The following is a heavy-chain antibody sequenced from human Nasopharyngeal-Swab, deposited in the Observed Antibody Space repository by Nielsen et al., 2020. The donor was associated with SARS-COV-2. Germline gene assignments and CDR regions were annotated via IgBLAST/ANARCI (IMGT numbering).Heavy chain of an antibody. CDR1: GFTFSSYA. J-gene: IGHJ3*02. CDR2: ISSSSSYI. Sequence: GESLKISCAASGFTFSSYAMSWVRQAPGKGLEWVSSISSSSSYIYYADSVKGRFTISRDNAKNSLYLQMNSLRAEDTALYHCARDGGYCSGGSCYNAFDIWGQGTMVTVSS. V-gene: IGHV3-21*04. D-gene: IGHD2-15*01. CDR3: ARDGGYCSGGSCYNAFDI.